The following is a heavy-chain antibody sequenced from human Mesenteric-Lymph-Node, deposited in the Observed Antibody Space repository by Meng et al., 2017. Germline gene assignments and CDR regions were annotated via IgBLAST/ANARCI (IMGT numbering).Heavy chain of an antibody. CDR1: GDSVSSNSAA. Sequence: QVQLQQSGPGLVQPLQTPSLTFAISGDSVSSNSAAWIWIRQSPSRGLEWLGRTYYKSKWYNDYAVSVKRRITIHPDTSRNHFSLQLNSVTPEDTAVYFCARERDSGPNHFDYWGQGTLVTVSS. CDR2: TYYKSKWYN. J-gene: IGHJ4*01. CDR3: ARERDSGPNHFDY. V-gene: IGHV6-1*01. D-gene: IGHD5-12*01.